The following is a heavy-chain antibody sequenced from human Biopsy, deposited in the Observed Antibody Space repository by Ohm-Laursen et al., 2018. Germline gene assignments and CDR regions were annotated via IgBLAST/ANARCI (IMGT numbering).Heavy chain of an antibody. CDR1: GDYISIYY. CDR2: FYYSGST. V-gene: IGHV4-59*07. CDR3: ARARIKTSGVLIPETYYFDS. D-gene: IGHD3-3*01. J-gene: IGHJ4*02. Sequence: SDTLSLTCNVSGDYISIYYWSWIRQPPGKGLEWIGNFYYSGSTNYNPSLKSRITMSLDRSKSQVSLRMNSVTAADTAVYYCARARIKTSGVLIPETYYFDSWGQGTLVTVSS.